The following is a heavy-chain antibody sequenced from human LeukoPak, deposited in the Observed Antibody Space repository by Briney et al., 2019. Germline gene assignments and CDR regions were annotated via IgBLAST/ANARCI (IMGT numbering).Heavy chain of an antibody. CDR3: AKDRQVTMIVVVQDAFDI. V-gene: IGHV3-23*01. CDR2: ISGSGGST. Sequence: PGGSLRLSCAASGFTFSNYWMNWVRQAPGKGLEWVSAISGSGGSTYYADSVKGRFTISRDSSKNTLYLQMNSLRAEDTAVYYCAKDRQVTMIVVVQDAFDIWGQGTMVTVSS. CDR1: GFTFSNYW. J-gene: IGHJ3*02. D-gene: IGHD3-22*01.